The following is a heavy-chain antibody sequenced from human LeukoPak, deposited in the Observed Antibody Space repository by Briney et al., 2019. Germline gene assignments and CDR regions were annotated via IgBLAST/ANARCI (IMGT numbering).Heavy chain of an antibody. V-gene: IGHV3-23*01. CDR2: ISGSGGST. CDR3: ARVTRTGTIM. D-gene: IGHD1/OR15-1a*01. CDR1: GFTFSTYA. J-gene: IGHJ4*02. Sequence: GGSLRLSCAASGFTFSTYAMSWVRQAPGKGLEWVSDISGSGGSTYYADSVKGRFTISRDNSKNTVYLQMSSLRPDDTAMFYCARVTRTGTIMWSPGTQVTASS.